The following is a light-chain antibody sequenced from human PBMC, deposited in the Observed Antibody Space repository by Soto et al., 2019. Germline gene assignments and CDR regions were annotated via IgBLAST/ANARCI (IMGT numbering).Light chain of an antibody. CDR2: GAS. Sequence: EIVLTQSPGTLSLSPGERATLSCRASQSVSSSYLAWYQQKPGQAPRLLIYGASSRATGIPDRFSGSGSGPDFTHTISRLEPEDFAVYYCQQYGSSSWTFGQGTKVEIK. J-gene: IGKJ1*01. V-gene: IGKV3-20*01. CDR3: QQYGSSSWT. CDR1: QSVSSSY.